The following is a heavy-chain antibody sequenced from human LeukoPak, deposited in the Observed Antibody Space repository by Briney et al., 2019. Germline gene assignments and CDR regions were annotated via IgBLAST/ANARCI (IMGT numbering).Heavy chain of an antibody. D-gene: IGHD5-18*01. CDR2: IYSGGST. J-gene: IGHJ4*02. Sequence: GGSLRLSCAASGFTVSSNYMSWVRQAPGKGLEWVSVIYSGGSTYYADSVKGRFTISRDNSKNTLYLQMNSLRAEDTAVYYCARSGYSYGPRPYYFDYWGQGTLVTVSS. CDR1: GFTVSSNY. CDR3: ARSGYSYGPRPYYFDY. V-gene: IGHV3-53*01.